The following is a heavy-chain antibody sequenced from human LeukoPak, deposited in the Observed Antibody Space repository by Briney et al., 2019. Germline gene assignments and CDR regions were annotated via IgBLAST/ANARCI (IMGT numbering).Heavy chain of an antibody. CDR2: INPIGGRT. Sequence: ASVKVSCEASGYTSTNYYIHWVRQAPGQGLGWMGIINPIGGRTTYAQEFQGRVTMTRDTSTSTVYMEMRSLRSEDTGVYYCARGGKGNADGYNQALDYWGQGTLVTVSS. D-gene: IGHD5-24*01. CDR3: ARGGKGNADGYNQALDY. CDR1: GYTSTNYY. V-gene: IGHV1-46*01. J-gene: IGHJ4*02.